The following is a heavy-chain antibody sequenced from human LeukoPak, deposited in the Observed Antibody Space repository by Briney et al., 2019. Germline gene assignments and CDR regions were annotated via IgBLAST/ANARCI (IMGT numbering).Heavy chain of an antibody. Sequence: GASVEVSCKASGYTFTSYDINWVRQATGQGLEWMGWMNPSSGNTGYAQKFQGRVTMTRNTSISTAYMELSSLRSEDTAVYYCALSIAARPYWFDPWGQGTLVTVSS. CDR1: GYTFTSYD. D-gene: IGHD6-6*01. J-gene: IGHJ5*02. CDR3: ALSIAARPYWFDP. CDR2: MNPSSGNT. V-gene: IGHV1-8*01.